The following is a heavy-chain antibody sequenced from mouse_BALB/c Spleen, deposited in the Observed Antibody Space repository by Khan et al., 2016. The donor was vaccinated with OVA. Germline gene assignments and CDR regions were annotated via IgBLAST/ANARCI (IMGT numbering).Heavy chain of an antibody. Sequence: QIQLVQSGPELKKPGETVKISCKASGYTFTDYSMHWVKQAPGKGLKWMGWINTETGEPTYADDFKGRFAFSLETSASTAYLQINNLKNEDTATYFCASYDYGRYYFDYWGQGTTLTVSS. CDR1: GYTFTDYS. CDR2: INTETGEP. J-gene: IGHJ2*01. D-gene: IGHD2-4*01. V-gene: IGHV9-2-1*01. CDR3: ASYDYGRYYFDY.